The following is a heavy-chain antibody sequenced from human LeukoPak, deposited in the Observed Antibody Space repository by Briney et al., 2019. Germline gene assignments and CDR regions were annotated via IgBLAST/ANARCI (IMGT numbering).Heavy chain of an antibody. D-gene: IGHD3-22*01. V-gene: IGHV4-59*08. Sequence: SETQSLTCTVSGGSVSSYYWTWIRQPPGKGLEWIGYRSGSTNYNPSLKSRVTISVDTSKNQFSLRLSSVTAADTAVYYCARLDTSGCIDYWGQGTLVTVSS. CDR3: ARLDTSGCIDY. CDR2: RSGST. CDR1: GGSVSSYY. J-gene: IGHJ4*02.